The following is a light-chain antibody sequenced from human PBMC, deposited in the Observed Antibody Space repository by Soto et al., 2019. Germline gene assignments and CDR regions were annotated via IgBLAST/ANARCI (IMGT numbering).Light chain of an antibody. Sequence: EVVLTQSPGTLSLSPGEGATLSCRASQSITSSYLAWYQHKPGQAPRLLIYGVSSRATGVPDRFSGSGSGTDFTLTISRVEHEDFGVYYCQQDGNSVPFTCGQGTKLEIK. V-gene: IGKV3-20*01. CDR1: QSITSSY. J-gene: IGKJ2*01. CDR3: QQDGNSVPFT. CDR2: GVS.